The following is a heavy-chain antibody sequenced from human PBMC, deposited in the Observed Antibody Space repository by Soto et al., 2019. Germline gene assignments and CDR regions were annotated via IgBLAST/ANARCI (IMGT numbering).Heavy chain of an antibody. CDR3: ATEYYDSRGYYYIDS. V-gene: IGHV4-31*03. J-gene: IGHJ4*02. CDR1: VGSISSGGYY. CDR2: IYHSGTT. Sequence: SETLSLTCTVSVGSISSGGYYCSWIRHHPGKGLEWIGHIYHSGTTYYNPSLKSRVTISVDTSKNQISLKLTSVSAADTAVYYCATEYYDSRGYYYIDSWGQGTLVTVS. D-gene: IGHD3-22*01.